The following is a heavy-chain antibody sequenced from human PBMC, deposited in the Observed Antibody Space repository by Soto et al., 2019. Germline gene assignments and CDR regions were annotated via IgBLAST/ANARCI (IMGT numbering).Heavy chain of an antibody. CDR3: ARSTGSGFRPGTHRFNWFDP. Sequence: LVQSGAEVKQPGSSVKVSCQASGVTFSSFAISWVRQAPGQGLEWMGGIIPIFRTPNYAQNFQGRVTITADESTSSVYMELSRLRSEDTAVYYCARSTGSGFRPGTHRFNWFDPWGQGTLVTVSS. CDR1: GVTFSSFA. D-gene: IGHD5-12*01. CDR2: IIPIFRTP. V-gene: IGHV1-69*01. J-gene: IGHJ5*02.